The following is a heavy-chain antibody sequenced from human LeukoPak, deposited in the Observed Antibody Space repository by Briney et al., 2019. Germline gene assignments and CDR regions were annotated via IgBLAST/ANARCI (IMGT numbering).Heavy chain of an antibody. D-gene: IGHD1-26*01. CDR3: ARCGGSYESRDAYDI. Sequence: GASVKVSCKASSYTFTSYGISRVRQAPGQGLEWMGWISTYNGNTNYAQNLQGRITVTTDTSTSTAYMELRSLRSDDTAVYYCARCGGSYESRDAYDIWGQGTMVTVSS. V-gene: IGHV1-18*01. J-gene: IGHJ3*02. CDR1: SYTFTSYG. CDR2: ISTYNGNT.